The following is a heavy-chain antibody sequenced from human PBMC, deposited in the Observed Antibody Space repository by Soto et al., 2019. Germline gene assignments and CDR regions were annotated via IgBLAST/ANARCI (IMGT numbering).Heavy chain of an antibody. CDR3: AAAPWHAIDYCYYGMDV. CDR2: IVVGSGNT. Sequence: GASVKVSCKASGITFTSSAVQWVRQARGQRLEWIGLIVVGSGNTNYAQKFQERVTITRDMSTSTAYMELSSLRSEDTAVYYCAAAPWHAIDYCYYGMDVWGQGTTVTVSS. CDR1: GITFTSSA. J-gene: IGHJ6*02. V-gene: IGHV1-58*01.